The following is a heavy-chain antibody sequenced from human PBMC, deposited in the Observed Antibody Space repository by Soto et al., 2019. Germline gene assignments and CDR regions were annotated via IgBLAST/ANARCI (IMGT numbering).Heavy chain of an antibody. CDR1: GFTFSSNG. CDR2: IWYDGSNK. D-gene: IGHD3-10*01. J-gene: IGHJ6*02. Sequence: QVQLVESGGGVVQPGRSLRLSCAASGFTFSSNGMHWVRQAPGKGLEWVAVIWYDGSNKYYADSVKGRFTISRDNSKNTLYLQMHSLRAEDTAVYYCARDSGGYGRDVWGQGTTVTVSS. V-gene: IGHV3-33*01. CDR3: ARDSGGYGRDV.